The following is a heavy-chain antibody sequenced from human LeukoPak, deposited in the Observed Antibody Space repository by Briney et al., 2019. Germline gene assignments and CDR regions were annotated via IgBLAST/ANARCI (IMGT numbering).Heavy chain of an antibody. CDR1: GFTFSSYG. CDR3: AKDGDYGGNYGMDV. V-gene: IGHV3-30*18. D-gene: IGHD4-23*01. Sequence: PGGSLRLSRAASGFTFSSYGMHWVRQAPGKGLEWVAVISYDGSNKYYADSVKGRFTISRDNSKNTLYLQMNSLRAEDTAVYYCAKDGDYGGNYGMDVWGQGTTVTVSS. CDR2: ISYDGSNK. J-gene: IGHJ6*02.